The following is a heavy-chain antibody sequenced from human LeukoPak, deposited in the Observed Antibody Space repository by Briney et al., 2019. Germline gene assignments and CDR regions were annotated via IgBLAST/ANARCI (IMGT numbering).Heavy chain of an antibody. Sequence: PSETLSLTCTVSGGSINSGAYFWSWIRQHPGKGLEWIGYIYYSGSTYYNPSLKSRVTISVDTSKNQFSLKLSSVTAADTAVYYCARPDSSGYYYDYWGQGTLVTVSS. D-gene: IGHD3-22*01. CDR2: IYYSGST. CDR3: ARPDSSGYYYDY. CDR1: GGSINSGAYF. V-gene: IGHV4-31*03. J-gene: IGHJ4*02.